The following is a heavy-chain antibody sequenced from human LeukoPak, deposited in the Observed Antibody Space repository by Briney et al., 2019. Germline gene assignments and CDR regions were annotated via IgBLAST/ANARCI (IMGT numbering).Heavy chain of an antibody. CDR1: GFTFSSYS. D-gene: IGHD5-18*01. CDR3: ARYYKRGYSYGEGFDWFDP. CDR2: ISSSSSYI. V-gene: IGHV3-21*01. J-gene: IGHJ5*02. Sequence: GGSLRLSCAASGFTFSSYSMNWVRQAPGKGLEWVSSISSSSSYIYYADSVKGRFTISRDNAKNSLYLQTNSLRAEDTAVYYCARYYKRGYSYGEGFDWFDPWGQGTLVTVSS.